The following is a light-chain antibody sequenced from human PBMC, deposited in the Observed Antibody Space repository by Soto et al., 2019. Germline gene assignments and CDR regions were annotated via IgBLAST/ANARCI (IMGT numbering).Light chain of an antibody. J-gene: IGKJ1*01. Sequence: EIVLTQSPATLSLSPGERATLSCRASQSVSGHLAWYQQKPGQAPRLLISGASYRATGIPARFSGSGSGTEFTLTISNLQSEDSAVYYCQQYHYWWAFGQGTKVDIK. CDR1: QSVSGH. CDR3: QQYHYWWA. V-gene: IGKV3-15*01. CDR2: GAS.